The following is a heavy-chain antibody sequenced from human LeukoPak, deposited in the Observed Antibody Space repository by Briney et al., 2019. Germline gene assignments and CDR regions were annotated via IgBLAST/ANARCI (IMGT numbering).Heavy chain of an antibody. CDR3: AREVPSYGGQIDY. CDR2: IWYDGSQK. CDR1: GFTFSSYG. D-gene: IGHD2-21*01. V-gene: IGHV3-33*01. J-gene: IGHJ4*02. Sequence: SGGSLRLSCAASGFTFSSYGMHWVRQAPGKGLEWVAVIWYDGSQKYYADSVKGRFTISRDNSKNTLYLQMNSLRAEDTAVYYCAREVPSYGGQIDYWGQGTLVTVSS.